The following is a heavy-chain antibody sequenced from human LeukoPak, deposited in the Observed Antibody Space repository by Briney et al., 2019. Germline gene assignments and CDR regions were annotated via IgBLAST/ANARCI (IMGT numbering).Heavy chain of an antibody. Sequence: GGSLRLSCAASGFSFGSYWIAWVRQAPGKGLEWVANIKEDGSEKYYVDSVKGRFTISRDNAKNSLSLQMSSLRAEDTVVYYCARSTAGFDYWGQGTLVTVSS. J-gene: IGHJ4*02. D-gene: IGHD1-1*01. V-gene: IGHV3-7*01. CDR1: GFSFGSYW. CDR3: ARSTAGFDY. CDR2: IKEDGSEK.